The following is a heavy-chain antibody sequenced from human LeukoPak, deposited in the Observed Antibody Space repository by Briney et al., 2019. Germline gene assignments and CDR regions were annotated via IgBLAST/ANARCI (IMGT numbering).Heavy chain of an antibody. CDR2: IKQDGGEK. Sequence: PSETLSLTCTVSGGSISSYYWSWVRQAPGKGLEWVANIKQDGGEKYYVDSVKGRFTISRDDAKTSVYLQMNSLRAEDTAVYYCARNKGWELPAELDSWGQGTLVTVSS. V-gene: IGHV3-7*01. CDR3: ARNKGWELPAELDS. J-gene: IGHJ4*02. D-gene: IGHD2-15*01. CDR1: GGSISSYY.